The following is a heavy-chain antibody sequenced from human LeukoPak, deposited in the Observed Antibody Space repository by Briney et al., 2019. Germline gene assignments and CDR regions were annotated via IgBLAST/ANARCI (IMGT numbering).Heavy chain of an antibody. V-gene: IGHV1-8*01. Sequence: ASVKVSCKASGYTFTSYDINWVRQATGQGLEWMGWMNPNSGNTGYAQKFQGRVTMTRNTSISTAYMELSSLRSEDTVVYYCARAGYSFPDGGADYWGQGTLVTVSS. CDR2: MNPNSGNT. J-gene: IGHJ4*02. D-gene: IGHD2-15*01. CDR1: GYTFTSYD. CDR3: ARAGYSFPDGGADY.